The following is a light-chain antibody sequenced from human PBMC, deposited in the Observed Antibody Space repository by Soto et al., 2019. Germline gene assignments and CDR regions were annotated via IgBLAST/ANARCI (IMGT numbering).Light chain of an antibody. Sequence: QAVVTQPPSASGTPGQRVTISCSGSSSNIGTNIVNWYQQLPGTAPKLLIHSNNQRPSGVPDRFSGSRSGTSASLAISGLQSEDEADYYCAAWDDSLNGVVFGGGTKLTVL. J-gene: IGLJ2*01. V-gene: IGLV1-44*01. CDR2: SNN. CDR3: AAWDDSLNGVV. CDR1: SSNIGTNI.